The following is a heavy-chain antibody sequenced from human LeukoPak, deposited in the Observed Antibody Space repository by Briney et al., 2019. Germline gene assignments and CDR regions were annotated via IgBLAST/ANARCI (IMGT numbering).Heavy chain of an antibody. CDR3: AKIRRPIFGVVEYYFDY. CDR2: IGAYNGNT. D-gene: IGHD3-3*01. J-gene: IGHJ4*02. V-gene: IGHV1-18*01. Sequence: ASVKVSCKASGYTFTSYGISWVRQAPGQGLEWMGWIGAYNGNTNYAQKLQGRVTMTTDTSTSTAYMELRSLRSDDTAVYYCAKIRRPIFGVVEYYFDYWGQGTLVTVSS. CDR1: GYTFTSYG.